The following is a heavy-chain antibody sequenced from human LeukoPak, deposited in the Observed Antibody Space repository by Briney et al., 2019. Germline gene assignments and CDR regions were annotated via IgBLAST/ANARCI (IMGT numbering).Heavy chain of an antibody. CDR3: ASLDGTATYYYYGMDV. CDR1: GGTFSSYA. CDR2: IIPILGIA. V-gene: IGHV1-69*04. Sequence: PVKVSCKASGGTFSSYAISWVRQAPGQGLEWMGRIIPILGIANYAQKFQGRVTITADKSTSTAYMELSSLRSEDTAVYYCASLDGTATYYYYGMDVWGQGTTVTVSS. J-gene: IGHJ6*02. D-gene: IGHD2-15*01.